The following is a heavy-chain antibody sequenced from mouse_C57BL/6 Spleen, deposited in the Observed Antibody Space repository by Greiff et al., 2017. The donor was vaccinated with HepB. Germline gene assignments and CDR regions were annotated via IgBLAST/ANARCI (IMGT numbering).Heavy chain of an antibody. CDR2: IHPNSGST. CDR3: ARRFLNTTVEGYFDV. D-gene: IGHD1-1*01. Sequence: QVQLQQPGAELVKPGASVKLSCKASGYTFTSYWMHWVKQRPGQGLEWIGMIHPNSGSTNYNEKFKSKATLTVDKSSSTAYMQLSSLTSEDSAVYYCARRFLNTTVEGYFDVWGTGATVTVSS. CDR1: GYTFTSYW. V-gene: IGHV1-64*01. J-gene: IGHJ1*03.